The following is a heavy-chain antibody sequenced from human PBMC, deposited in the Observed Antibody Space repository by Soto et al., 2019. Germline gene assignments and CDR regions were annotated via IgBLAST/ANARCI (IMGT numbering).Heavy chain of an antibody. D-gene: IGHD2-2*01. Sequence: QVQLVQSGAEVKKPGASVKVSCKASGGTFSSYAISWVRQAPGQGLELLGGIITMFGTPKYAQKFQGRVAISADESTCTAYMELSSLRFEDTAVYFCARLDLGHCSSYSCPGSHWYFELWGRVTLVSVSS. CDR1: GGTFSSYA. V-gene: IGHV1-69*01. CDR3: ARLDLGHCSSYSCPGSHWYFEL. CDR2: IITMFGTP. J-gene: IGHJ2*01.